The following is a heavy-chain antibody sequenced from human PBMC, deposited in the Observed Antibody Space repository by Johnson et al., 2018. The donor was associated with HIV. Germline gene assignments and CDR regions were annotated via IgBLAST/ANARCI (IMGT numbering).Heavy chain of an antibody. CDR1: GFTFSSSG. Sequence: QEQLVESGGGVVQPGRSLRLSCAASGFTFSSSGMHWVRQAPGKGLAWVAVIWYDGNNKYYANPVKGRFTSSRDNSKNTLYLQMGRLRAEDMAVYYCARGGGLLDAFDIWGQGTMVTVSS. V-gene: IGHV3-33*01. CDR3: ARGGGLLDAFDI. D-gene: IGHD1-26*01. CDR2: IWYDGNNK. J-gene: IGHJ3*02.